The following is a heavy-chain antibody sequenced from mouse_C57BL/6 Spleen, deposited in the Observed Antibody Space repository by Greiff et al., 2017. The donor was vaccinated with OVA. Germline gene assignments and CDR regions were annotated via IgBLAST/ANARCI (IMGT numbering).Heavy chain of an antibody. J-gene: IGHJ3*01. Sequence: VQVVESGPELVKPGASVKISCKASGYAFSSSWMNWVKQRPGKGLEWIGRIYPGDGDTNYNGKFKGKATLTADKSSSTAYMQLSSLTSEDSAVYFCAREDTTVVADAYWGQGTLVTVSA. D-gene: IGHD1-1*01. CDR1: GYAFSSSW. CDR2: IYPGDGDT. V-gene: IGHV1-82*01. CDR3: AREDTTVVADAY.